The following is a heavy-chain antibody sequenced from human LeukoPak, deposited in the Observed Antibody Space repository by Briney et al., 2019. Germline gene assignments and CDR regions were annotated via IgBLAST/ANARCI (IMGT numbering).Heavy chain of an antibody. J-gene: IGHJ6*03. CDR3: AKGIHYYYYYMDV. Sequence: PGGSLRLSCAASGFTFSNYGMHWVRQAPGKGLEWVAIISYDGTNKYYADSVKGRFTISRDNSNNTLYLQMNSLRGEDTAIYYCAKGIHYYYYYMDVWGKGTTVTVSS. CDR1: GFTFSNYG. V-gene: IGHV3-30*18. CDR2: ISYDGTNK.